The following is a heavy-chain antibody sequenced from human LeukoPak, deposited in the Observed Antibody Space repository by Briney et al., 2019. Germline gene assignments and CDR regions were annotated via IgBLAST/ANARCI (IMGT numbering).Heavy chain of an antibody. V-gene: IGHV3-21*01. Sequence: GGSLRLSCAASGFTFSSYSMNWVRQAPGKGLEWVSSISSSSSYIYCADSVKGRFTISRDNAKNSLYLQMNSLRAEDTAVYYCARGRGYCSSTSCYPDYVYYGMDVWGQGTTVTVSS. J-gene: IGHJ6*02. CDR2: ISSSSSYI. D-gene: IGHD2-2*01. CDR1: GFTFSSYS. CDR3: ARGRGYCSSTSCYPDYVYYGMDV.